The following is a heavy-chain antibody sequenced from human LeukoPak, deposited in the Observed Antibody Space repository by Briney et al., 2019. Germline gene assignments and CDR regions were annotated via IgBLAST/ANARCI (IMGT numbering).Heavy chain of an antibody. V-gene: IGHV1-18*01. J-gene: IGHJ4*02. CDR1: GYTFTSYG. D-gene: IGHD5-12*01. Sequence: ASVKVSCKASGYTFTSYGISWVRQAPGQGLEWMGWISAYNGNTNYAQKLQGRVTMTTDTSTSTAYMELRSLRSDDTAVYYCARDESLVATTSGYFDYWGQGTLVTVSS. CDR3: ARDESLVATTSGYFDY. CDR2: ISAYNGNT.